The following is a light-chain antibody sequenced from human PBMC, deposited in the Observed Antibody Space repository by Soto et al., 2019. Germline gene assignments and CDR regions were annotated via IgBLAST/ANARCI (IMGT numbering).Light chain of an antibody. Sequence: DIQMTQSPSTLSASVGDRVTITCRASQSIDSWLAWYQQKPGKAPNLLIYKTSNLESGVPSRFSGGGSGTEFSLTISSLQPDDFATYYCQQYKSFSLTFGGGTRVEVK. CDR3: QQYKSFSLT. V-gene: IGKV1-5*03. CDR1: QSIDSW. J-gene: IGKJ4*01. CDR2: KTS.